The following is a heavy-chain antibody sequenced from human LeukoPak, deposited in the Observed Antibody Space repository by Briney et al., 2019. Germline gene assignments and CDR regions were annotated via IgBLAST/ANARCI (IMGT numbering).Heavy chain of an antibody. V-gene: IGHV4-39*07. CDR1: GGSISSSSYY. CDR3: ARDPIAAAEPIDY. CDR2: IYYSGST. J-gene: IGHJ4*02. D-gene: IGHD6-13*01. Sequence: SETLSLTCTVSGGSISSSSYYWGWIRQPPGEGLEWIGSIYYSGSTYYNPSLKSRVTISVDTSKNQFSLKLTSVTAADTAVYYCARDPIAAAEPIDYWGQGTLVTVSS.